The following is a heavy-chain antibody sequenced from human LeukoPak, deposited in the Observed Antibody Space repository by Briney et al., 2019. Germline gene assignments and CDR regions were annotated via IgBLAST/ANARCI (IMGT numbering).Heavy chain of an antibody. D-gene: IGHD3-10*01. CDR3: ARGAYGSGSYYPEH. V-gene: IGHV3-66*01. CDR2: IYSGGST. Sequence: GGSLRLSCAASGFTVSSNYMSWVRQAPGKGLEWVSVIYSGGSTYYADSVKGRFTISRDNSKNTLYLQMNSLRAEDTAVYYCARGAYGSGSYYPEHWGQGTLVTVSS. CDR1: GFTVSSNY. J-gene: IGHJ4*02.